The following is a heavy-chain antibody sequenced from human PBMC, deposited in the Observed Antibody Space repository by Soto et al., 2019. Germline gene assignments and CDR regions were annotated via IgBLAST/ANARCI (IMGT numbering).Heavy chain of an antibody. Sequence: QVQLVQSGAEVKKPGSSVKVSCKAPGGTFSTYAISWVRQAPGQGLEWMGGAIPIFGTPKYAQKFQGRVTITAAESTSTGYMELRSLRSEDTAVYYCARSQGGSSSLDIYYYYYYGMDVWGQGTTVTVSS. CDR3: ARSQGGSSSLDIYYYYYYGMDV. D-gene: IGHD2-15*01. V-gene: IGHV1-69*01. CDR2: AIPIFGTP. CDR1: GGTFSTYA. J-gene: IGHJ6*02.